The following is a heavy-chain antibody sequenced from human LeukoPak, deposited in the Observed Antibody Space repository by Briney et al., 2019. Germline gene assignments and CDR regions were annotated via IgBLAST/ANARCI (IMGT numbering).Heavy chain of an antibody. CDR1: GVTLSNYA. V-gene: IGHV3-7*03. Sequence: GGSLRLSCVAPGVTLSNYAMSWARQAPGKGLEWVANIKQDGSEKYYVDSVKGRFTISRDNAKNSLSLQMNSLRAEDTAVYYCARSAGGKVFDYWGQGTLVTVSS. D-gene: IGHD1-26*01. CDR2: IKQDGSEK. CDR3: ARSAGGKVFDY. J-gene: IGHJ4*02.